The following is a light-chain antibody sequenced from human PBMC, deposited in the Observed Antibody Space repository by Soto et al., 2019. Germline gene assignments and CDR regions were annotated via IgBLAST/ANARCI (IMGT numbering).Light chain of an antibody. CDR1: QSVSSY. CDR2: DAS. CDR3: QQRSNWPPYT. J-gene: IGKJ2*01. Sequence: EIVLTQSPATLSLSPGEIATLSCTASQSVSSYLAWYQQKPGQAPRLLIYDASNRATGIPARFSGSGSGTDFTLTISSLEHEDFAVYYCQQRSNWPPYTFGQGTKLAIK. V-gene: IGKV3-11*01.